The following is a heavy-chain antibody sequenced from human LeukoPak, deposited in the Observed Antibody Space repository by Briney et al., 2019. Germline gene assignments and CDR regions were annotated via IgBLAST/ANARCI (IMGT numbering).Heavy chain of an antibody. CDR2: IWYDGIKK. J-gene: IGHJ4*02. CDR3: AKDGSWSCTD. V-gene: IGHV3-33*06. Sequence: GGSLRLSCAASGFTFSNYDMHWVRQAPGKGLEWVAIIWYDGIKKYYADSVKGRFTFSRDNSQNTLYLQMNSLRAEDTAVYYCAKDGSWSCTDWGQGALVTVSS. CDR1: GFTFSNYD. D-gene: IGHD2-8*02.